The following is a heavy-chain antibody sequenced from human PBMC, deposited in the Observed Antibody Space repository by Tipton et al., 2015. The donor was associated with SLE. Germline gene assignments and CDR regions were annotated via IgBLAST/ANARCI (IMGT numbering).Heavy chain of an antibody. CDR3: ARVRVTPRYMDV. V-gene: IGHV4-59*11. J-gene: IGHJ6*03. Sequence: LRLSCTVSGGSISGHYWSWIRQPPGKGLEWIGYIYYSGSTNYNPSLKSRVTISVDTSKNQFSLKLSSVTAADTAVYYCARVRVTPRYMDVWGKGTTVTVSS. CDR2: IYYSGST. D-gene: IGHD2-21*02. CDR1: GGSISGHY.